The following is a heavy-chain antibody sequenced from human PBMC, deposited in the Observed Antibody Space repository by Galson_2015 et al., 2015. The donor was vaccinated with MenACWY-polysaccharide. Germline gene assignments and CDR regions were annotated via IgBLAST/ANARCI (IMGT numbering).Heavy chain of an antibody. J-gene: IGHJ6*02. V-gene: IGHV3-9*01. CDR2: ISWNSGSI. CDR3: AKETRPGYYHGMGV. CDR1: GFTFDDYA. D-gene: IGHD1-14*01. Sequence: SLRLSCAASGFTFDDYAMHWGRQAPGKGLEWVSTISWNSGSIGYADSLKGRFTISRDNAKNSLYLQMNSLTAEDTALYHCAKETRPGYYHGMGVWGQGTTVTVSS.